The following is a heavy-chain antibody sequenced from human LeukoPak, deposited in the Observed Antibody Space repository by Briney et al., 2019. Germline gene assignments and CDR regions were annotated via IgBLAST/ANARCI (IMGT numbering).Heavy chain of an antibody. J-gene: IGHJ4*02. V-gene: IGHV4-59*01. D-gene: IGHD6-19*01. Sequence: SETLSLTCTVSGGSISSYYWSRIRQPPGKGLEWIGYIYYSGSTNYNPSLKSRVTISVDTSKNQFSLKLSSVTAADTAVYCCARGVYYSSGGVDYWGQGTLVTVSS. CDR1: GGSISSYY. CDR2: IYYSGST. CDR3: ARGVYYSSGGVDY.